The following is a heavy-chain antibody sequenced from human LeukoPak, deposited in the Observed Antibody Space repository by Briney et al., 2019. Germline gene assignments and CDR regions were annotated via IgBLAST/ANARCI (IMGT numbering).Heavy chain of an antibody. CDR3: ARGLDFWSGYFDFDY. D-gene: IGHD3-3*01. CDR1: GGTFSSYA. J-gene: IGHJ4*02. CDR2: IIPIFGTA. Sequence: ASVKVSCKASGGTFSSYAISWVRQAPGQGLEWMGGIIPIFGTANYAQKFLGRVTITADESTSTAYMELSSLRSEDTAVYYCARGLDFWSGYFDFDYWGQGTLVTVSS. V-gene: IGHV1-69*13.